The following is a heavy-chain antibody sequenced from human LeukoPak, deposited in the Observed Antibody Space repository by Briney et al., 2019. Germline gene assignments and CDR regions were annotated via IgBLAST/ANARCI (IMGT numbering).Heavy chain of an antibody. V-gene: IGHV6-1*01. D-gene: IGHD3-10*01. CDR3: ARDSTPGEDWFDP. CDR2: TYYRSKWYN. Sequence: SQTLSLTCAISGDIVSSNSAAWSWIRQSPSRGLEWLGRTYYRSKWYNDYAVSVKSRITINPDTSKNQFSLQLNSVTPEDTAVYYCARDSTPGEDWFDPWGQGTLVTVSS. J-gene: IGHJ5*02. CDR1: GDIVSSNSAA.